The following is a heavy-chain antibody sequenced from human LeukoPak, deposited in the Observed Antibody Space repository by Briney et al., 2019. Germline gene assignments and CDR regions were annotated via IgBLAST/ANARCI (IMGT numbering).Heavy chain of an antibody. CDR1: GFTFSSYS. CDR2: ISSSSSYI. V-gene: IGHV3-21*01. CDR3: ARDALPNFWSGYYPLDY. D-gene: IGHD3-3*01. J-gene: IGHJ4*02. Sequence: GSLRLSCAASGFTFSSYSMNWVRQAPGKGLEWVSSISSSSSYIYYADSVKGRFTISRDNAKNSLYLQMNSLRAEDTAVYYCARDALPNFWSGYYPLDYWGQGTLVTVSS.